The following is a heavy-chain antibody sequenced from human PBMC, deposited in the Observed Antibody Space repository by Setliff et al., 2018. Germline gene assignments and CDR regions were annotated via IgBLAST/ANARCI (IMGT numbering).Heavy chain of an antibody. V-gene: IGHV1-69*10. J-gene: IGHJ4*02. D-gene: IGHD3-22*01. CDR3: ARGGPDSSGYYYALTPFDY. CDR1: GGTFSSYA. Sequence: SVKVSCKASGGTFSSYAIRWVRQAPGQGLEWMGGIIPILGIANYAQKFQGRVTITTDESTSTAYMELSSLRSEDTAVYYCARGGPDSSGYYYALTPFDYWGQGTLVTVSS. CDR2: IIPILGIA.